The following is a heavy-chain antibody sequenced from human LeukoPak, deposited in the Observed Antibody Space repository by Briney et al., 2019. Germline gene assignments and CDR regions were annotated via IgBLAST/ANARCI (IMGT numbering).Heavy chain of an antibody. V-gene: IGHV3-53*01. Sequence: GGSLRLSCAASGFTVSSNYMSWVRQAPGKGLEWVSVIYSGGSTYYADSVKGRFTISRHNSKNTLYLQMNSLRDEDTAVYYCARTIWESSIDSWGQGTLVTVSS. CDR3: ARTIWESSIDS. D-gene: IGHD1-26*01. CDR2: IYSGGST. J-gene: IGHJ4*02. CDR1: GFTVSSNY.